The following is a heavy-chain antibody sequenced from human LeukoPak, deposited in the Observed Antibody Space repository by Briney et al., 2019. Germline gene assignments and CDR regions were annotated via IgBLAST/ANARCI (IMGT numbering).Heavy chain of an antibody. D-gene: IGHD2-21*01. Sequence: PGGSLRLSCAVSGITLSNYGMSWVRQAPGKGLEWVAGLSGSAGGTKYADPVKGRFTISRDNAKNTLYLQMSSLRAEDTAVYFCARRGFVIRSLPLVGFHKEAYYFDYWGQGALVTVSS. V-gene: IGHV3-23*01. CDR3: ARRGFVIRSLPLVGFHKEAYYFDY. CDR2: LSGSAGGT. CDR1: GITLSNYG. J-gene: IGHJ4*02.